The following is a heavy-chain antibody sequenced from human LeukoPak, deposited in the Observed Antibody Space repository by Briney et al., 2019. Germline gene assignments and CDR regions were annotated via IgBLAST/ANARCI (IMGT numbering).Heavy chain of an antibody. CDR3: AKGGVYGDYYFDY. J-gene: IGHJ4*02. V-gene: IGHV3-23*01. CDR1: GFTFSSYA. Sequence: GGSLRLSCAASGFTFSSYAMSWVRQAPGKGLEWVSAISGSGGSTYYADSVKGRFTISRDNSKNTVYLQMNSLRAEDTALYYCAKGGVYGDYYFDYWGQGTLVTVSS. D-gene: IGHD4-17*01. CDR2: ISGSGGST.